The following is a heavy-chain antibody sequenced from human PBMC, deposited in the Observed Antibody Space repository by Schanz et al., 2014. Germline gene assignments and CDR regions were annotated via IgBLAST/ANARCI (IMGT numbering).Heavy chain of an antibody. D-gene: IGHD3-22*01. Sequence: EVQLLDSGGGLVQPGGSLRLSCAVSGFTVSSNHMSWVRQAPGKGLEWVSVIYSGIGAYYADSVKDRFTVSRDNSKNTVYLQMNRLRAEDTAVYYCARVHHYDPSGWRYFDYWGQGALVTVSS. CDR1: GFTVSSNH. V-gene: IGHV3-66*01. CDR2: IYSGIGA. J-gene: IGHJ4*02. CDR3: ARVHHYDPSGWRYFDY.